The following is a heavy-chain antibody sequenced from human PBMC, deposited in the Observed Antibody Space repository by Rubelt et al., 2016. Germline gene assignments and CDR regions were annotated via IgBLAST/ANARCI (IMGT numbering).Heavy chain of an antibody. D-gene: IGHD2-8*01. V-gene: IGHV1-2*04. CDR1: GYTFTSYY. J-gene: IGHJ5*02. CDR2: INPNSGGT. Sequence: QVQLVQSGAEVKKPGASVKVSCKASGYTFTSYYMHWVRQAPGQGLEWMGWINPNSGGTNDAQKFQGWVTMTRDTSISAAYMELSRLRSDGTAVYYCASGVYGSLDPWGQGTLVTVSS. CDR3: ASGVYGSLDP.